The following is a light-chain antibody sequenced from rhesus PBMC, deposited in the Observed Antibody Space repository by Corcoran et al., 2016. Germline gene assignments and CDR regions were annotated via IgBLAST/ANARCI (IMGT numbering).Light chain of an antibody. CDR2: AAS. CDR1: QGISSY. CDR3: QQHNSYPLT. J-gene: IGKJ4*01. Sequence: DIQMTQSPSSLSASVGDRVTITCRARQGISSYLAWYQQKPGKAPKLLTYAASTLQSGVPSRFSGSGSGTDFTLTISSLQPEDFATYYCQQHNSYPLTFGGVTKVELK. V-gene: IGKV1-25*01.